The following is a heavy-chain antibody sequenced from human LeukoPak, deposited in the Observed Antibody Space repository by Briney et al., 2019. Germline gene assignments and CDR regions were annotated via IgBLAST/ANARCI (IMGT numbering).Heavy chain of an antibody. CDR1: GGSISSYY. D-gene: IGHD5-24*01. J-gene: IGHJ3*02. V-gene: IGHV4-4*07. Sequence: PSETLSLTCTVSGGSISSYYWSWIRQPAGKGLEWIGRIYTSGSTNYNPSLKSRVTMSVDTSKNQFSLKLSSVTAADTAVYYCARQGLEGEWLQFGAFDIWGQGTMVTVSS. CDR3: ARQGLEGEWLQFGAFDI. CDR2: IYTSGST.